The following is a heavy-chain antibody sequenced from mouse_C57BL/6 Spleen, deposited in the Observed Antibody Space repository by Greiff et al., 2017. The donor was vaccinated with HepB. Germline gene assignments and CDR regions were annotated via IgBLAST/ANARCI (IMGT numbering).Heavy chain of an antibody. CDR1: GFTFSDYY. J-gene: IGHJ4*01. D-gene: IGHD2-3*01. V-gene: IGHV5-12*01. CDR2: ISNGGGST. Sequence: EVQRVESGGGLVQPGGSLKLSCAASGFTFSDYYMYWVRQTPEKRLEWVAYISNGGGSTYYPDTVKGRFTISRDNAKNTLYLQMSRLKSEDTAMYYCARTGNDGYYDAMDYWGQGTSVTVSS. CDR3: ARTGNDGYYDAMDY.